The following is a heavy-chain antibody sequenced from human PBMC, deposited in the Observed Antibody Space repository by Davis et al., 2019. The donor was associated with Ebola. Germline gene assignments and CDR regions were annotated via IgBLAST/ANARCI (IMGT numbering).Heavy chain of an antibody. J-gene: IGHJ5*02. CDR1: GGSISSYY. CDR2: IYYSGRT. CDR3: ARDRGVVTAKAVWFDP. Sequence: SETLSLTCTVSGGSISSYYWSWIRQPPGKGLEWIGYIYYSGRTNYNPSLKGRVTMSVDTSKNQFSLKLSSVTAADTAVYYCARDRGVVTAKAVWFDPWGQGTLVTVSS. D-gene: IGHD2-21*02. V-gene: IGHV4-59*01.